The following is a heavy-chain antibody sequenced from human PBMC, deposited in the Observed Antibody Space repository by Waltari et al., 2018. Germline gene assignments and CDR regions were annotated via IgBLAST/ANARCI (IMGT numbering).Heavy chain of an antibody. CDR1: GFTFSSYS. D-gene: IGHD3-10*01. Sequence: EVQLVESGGGLVQPGGSLRLSCAASGFTFSSYSMNWVRQAPGKGLEWVSYISSSSTIYYADSVKGRFTISRDNAKNSLYLQMNSLRAEDTAVYYCARVPPLQGVIIGPFDYWGQGTLVTVSS. CDR2: ISSSSTI. CDR3: ARVPPLQGVIIGPFDY. J-gene: IGHJ4*02. V-gene: IGHV3-48*01.